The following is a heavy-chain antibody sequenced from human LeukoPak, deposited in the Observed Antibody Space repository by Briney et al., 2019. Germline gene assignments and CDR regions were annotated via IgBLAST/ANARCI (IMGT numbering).Heavy chain of an antibody. CDR3: ASVARDSRGYHYFDY. D-gene: IGHD3-22*01. J-gene: IGHJ4*02. CDR2: IYYTGST. V-gene: IGHV4-39*01. CDR1: GGSISSDMYY. Sequence: SETLSLTCTVSGGSISSDMYYWGWIRQSPGKGLEWFGNIYYTGSTYYSPSLKSRGTISVDTYRNQFSLKLSSVTVADTAVYYCASVARDSRGYHYFDYWGQGTLVTVSS.